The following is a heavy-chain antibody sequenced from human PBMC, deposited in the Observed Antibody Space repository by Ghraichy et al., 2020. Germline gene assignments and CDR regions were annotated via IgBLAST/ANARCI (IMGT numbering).Heavy chain of an antibody. CDR1: GGSISSSSYY. CDR2: IYYSGST. D-gene: IGHD6-13*01. V-gene: IGHV4-39*01. CDR3: ARQVGSSWSYYYYYYYMDV. Sequence: GSLSLTCTVSGGSISSSSYYWGWIRQPPGKGLEWIGSIYYSGSTYYNPSLKSRVTISVDTSKNQFSLKLSSVTAADTAVYYCARQVGSSWSYYYYYYYMDVWGKGTTVTVSS. J-gene: IGHJ6*03.